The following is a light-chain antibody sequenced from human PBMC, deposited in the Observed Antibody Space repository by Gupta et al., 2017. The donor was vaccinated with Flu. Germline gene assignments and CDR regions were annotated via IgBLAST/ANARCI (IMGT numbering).Light chain of an antibody. J-gene: IGLJ2*01. CDR2: DDS. Sequence: SYVLTQPPSVSVAPGKTATITCGGDNIRNKLVHWNKQKAGQAPVLVVHDDSGRPSGIPERLSGSNSGTTATLTITRVEAGDEADYYCQVWDTDTDHQVFGGGTKLTVL. CDR3: QVWDTDTDHQV. CDR1: NIRNKL. V-gene: IGLV3-21*03.